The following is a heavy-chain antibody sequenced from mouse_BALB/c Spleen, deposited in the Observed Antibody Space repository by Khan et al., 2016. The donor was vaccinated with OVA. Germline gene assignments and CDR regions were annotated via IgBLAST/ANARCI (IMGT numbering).Heavy chain of an antibody. CDR3: ANFDYGYYAVDC. CDR2: IWGDGNT. D-gene: IGHD2-4*01. CDR1: GFSLTSYG. V-gene: IGHV2-3*01. Sequence: VKLLESGPGLVAPSQSLSITCTVSGFSLTSYGVTWVRQPPGKGLEWLGVIWGDGNTNYHSALISRLSISKDNSKSQVFLKLNSLQTDDTATYYCANFDYGYYAVDCWGQGTSVTVSS. J-gene: IGHJ4*01.